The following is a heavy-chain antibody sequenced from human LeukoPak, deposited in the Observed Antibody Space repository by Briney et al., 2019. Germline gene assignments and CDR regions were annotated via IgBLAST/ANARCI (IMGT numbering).Heavy chain of an antibody. CDR1: GFTFSSYS. CDR3: AKSTAGTGPGY. Sequence: GGPLRLSCAASGFTFSSYSLHWLRQAPGKGLEWVSSISTSISYIYYADSVKGRFTISRDNSKNTLYLQMNSLRAEDTAVYYCAKSTAGTGPGYWGQGTLVTVSS. D-gene: IGHD6-19*01. V-gene: IGHV3-21*04. CDR2: ISTSISYI. J-gene: IGHJ4*02.